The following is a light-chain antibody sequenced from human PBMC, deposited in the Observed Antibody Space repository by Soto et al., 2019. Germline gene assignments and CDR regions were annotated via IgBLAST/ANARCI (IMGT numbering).Light chain of an antibody. CDR1: SSDVGDYKY. J-gene: IGLJ3*02. CDR3: SSYTSSSTPV. V-gene: IGLV2-8*01. CDR2: EVN. Sequence: QSALTQPPSASGSPGQSVTISCTGTSSDVGDYKYVSWYQQHPGKAPKLMIYEVNKRPSGVPDRFSGSKSGNTASLTVSGLQAEDEADYYCSSYTSSSTPVFGGGTQLTVL.